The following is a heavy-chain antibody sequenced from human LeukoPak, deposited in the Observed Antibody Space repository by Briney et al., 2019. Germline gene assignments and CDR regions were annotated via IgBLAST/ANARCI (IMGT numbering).Heavy chain of an antibody. V-gene: IGHV4-61*02. CDR1: GGSISSGSYY. CDR3: ARDRDKLDY. J-gene: IGHJ4*02. Sequence: SQTLSLTCTVSGGSISSGSYYWSWIRQPAGKGLEWIGRIYTSGSTNYNPSLKSRVTISVDTSKNQFSLKLSSVTAADTAVYYCARDRDKLDYWGQGTLVTVSS. CDR2: IYTSGST. D-gene: IGHD2-15*01.